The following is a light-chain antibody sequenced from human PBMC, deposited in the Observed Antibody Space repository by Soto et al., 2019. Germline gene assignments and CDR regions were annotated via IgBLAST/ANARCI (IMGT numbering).Light chain of an antibody. CDR3: QQRGKWPST. V-gene: IGKV3-11*01. J-gene: IGKJ2*02. Sequence: EVVLTQSPDTLSLSPGETATLSCRASQSVDRYVARYQQKLGQAPRHLIYDAYTRATGVGDRFTGSGSATDFSLTITSLEPEDVAVYHCQQRGKWPSTVGPGTKVEMK. CDR2: DAY. CDR1: QSVDRY.